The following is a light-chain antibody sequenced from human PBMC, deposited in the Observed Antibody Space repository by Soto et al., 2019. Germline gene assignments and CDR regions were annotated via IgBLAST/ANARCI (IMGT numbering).Light chain of an antibody. CDR2: AAS. Sequence: AIQLTQSPSSLSASVGDTVTITCRAGQGIGNDLGWYQQKSGKAPKLLIYAASNLQSAVPSRFSGSGSGTDFTLTISGLQPEDVATYYCLQDNNYPLTFGGGTKVDIK. CDR1: QGIGND. J-gene: IGKJ4*01. V-gene: IGKV1-6*01. CDR3: LQDNNYPLT.